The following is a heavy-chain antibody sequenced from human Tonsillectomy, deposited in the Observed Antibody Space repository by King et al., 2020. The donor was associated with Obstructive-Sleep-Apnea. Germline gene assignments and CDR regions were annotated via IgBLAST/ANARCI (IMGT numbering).Heavy chain of an antibody. V-gene: IGHV1-8*01. Sequence: AQLVQSGAEVKKPGASVKVSCKASGYTFTSYDINWVRQATGQGLEWMGWMNPNSGNTGFAQKFQGRVTMTRNNSISTAYMELSSLRSEDTAVYYCARGVNYYDRKGSHYWGQGTLVTVSS. CDR3: ARGVNYYDRKGSHY. J-gene: IGHJ4*02. CDR1: GYTFTSYD. CDR2: MNPNSGNT. D-gene: IGHD3-22*01.